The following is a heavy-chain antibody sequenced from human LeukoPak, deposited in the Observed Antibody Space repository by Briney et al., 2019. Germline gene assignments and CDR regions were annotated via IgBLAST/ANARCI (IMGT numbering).Heavy chain of an antibody. CDR1: GYIFTDYA. Sequence: GASVKDSCKASGYIFTDYAIQWVRQAPGQGVEWMGWINAGNGKTKYSQTFQGRVTITRDTSASTAYMELSGLRSDDTAVYYCARARWTSTVTTYYLDFWGQGTLVTVSS. J-gene: IGHJ4*02. CDR2: INAGNGKT. V-gene: IGHV1-3*01. CDR3: ARARWTSTVTTYYLDF. D-gene: IGHD4-17*01.